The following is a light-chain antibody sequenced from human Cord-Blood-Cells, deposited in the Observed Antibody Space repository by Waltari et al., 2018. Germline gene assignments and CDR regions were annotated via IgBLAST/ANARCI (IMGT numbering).Light chain of an antibody. J-gene: IGKJ1*01. CDR2: GAS. Sequence: EIVMTQSPATLSVSPGERATLSCRASQSVSSNLAWYQQKPGQAPRLLIYGASTRATGIPARFSVSGFGTEFTLTISSLQSEDFAVYYCQQYNNWPRTFGQGTKVEIK. CDR3: QQYNNWPRT. V-gene: IGKV3-15*01. CDR1: QSVSSN.